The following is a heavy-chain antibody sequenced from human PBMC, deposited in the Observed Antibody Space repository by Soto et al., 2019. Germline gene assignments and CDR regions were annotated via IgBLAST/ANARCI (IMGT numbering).Heavy chain of an antibody. CDR2: IIPILGIA. J-gene: IGHJ4*02. Sequence: ASVKVSCKASGGTFSSYTISWVRQAPGQGLEWMGRIIPILGIANYAQKFQGRVTITRDKSTSTAYMELSSLRSEDTAVYYCARSIVVVTSFDYWGQGTLVTVSS. CDR3: ARSIVVVTSFDY. D-gene: IGHD3-22*01. V-gene: IGHV1-69*02. CDR1: GGTFSSYT.